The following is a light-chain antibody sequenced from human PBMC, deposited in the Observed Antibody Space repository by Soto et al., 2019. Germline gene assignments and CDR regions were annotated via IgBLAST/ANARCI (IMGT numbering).Light chain of an antibody. CDR2: DVR. CDR3: QSYDSSLSGWV. Sequence: QSALTQPASVSGSPGQSITISCTGTSSDVGAFNFVSWYQQHPGKAPKLMIYDVRHRPSGVSDRFSGSKSGNTASLTIYGLQAEDEADYYCQSYDSSLSGWVFGGGTKLTVL. V-gene: IGLV2-14*03. J-gene: IGLJ3*02. CDR1: SSDVGAFNF.